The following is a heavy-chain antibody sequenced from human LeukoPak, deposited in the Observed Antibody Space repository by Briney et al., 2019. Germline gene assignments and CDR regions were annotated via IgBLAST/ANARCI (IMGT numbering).Heavy chain of an antibody. J-gene: IGHJ6*02. V-gene: IGHV3-23*01. CDR3: AKDSRIVVVPVYYYYGMDV. CDR2: ISGGGGST. CDR1: GFTFNSYA. D-gene: IGHD2-2*01. Sequence: GGSLRLSCAASGFTFNSYAMNWVRQAPGKGLEWVSVISGGGGSTYYADSVKGRFTISRDNSKNTVFLQMNSLRAEDTAVYYCAKDSRIVVVPVYYYYGMDVWGQGTTVTVSS.